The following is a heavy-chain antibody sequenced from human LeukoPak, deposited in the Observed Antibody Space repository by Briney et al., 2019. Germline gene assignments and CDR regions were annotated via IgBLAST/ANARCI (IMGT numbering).Heavy chain of an antibody. CDR2: ISTDGRYK. J-gene: IGHJ4*02. V-gene: IGHV3-30*03. CDR1: GFTFSSYG. CDR3: ARNRGADSYYWVDY. D-gene: IGHD3-10*01. Sequence: GGSLRLSCAASGFTFSSYGMHWVRQAPGKGLEWVAVISTDGRYKCYLDSVKDRFTISRDNSKNTLYVQMNSLRPDDTAVYYCARNRGADSYYWVDYWGQGTLVTVSS.